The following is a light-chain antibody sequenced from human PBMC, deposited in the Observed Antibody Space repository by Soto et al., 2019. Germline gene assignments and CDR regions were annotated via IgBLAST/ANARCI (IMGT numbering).Light chain of an antibody. CDR3: QQPNSYPQT. Sequence: DIQMTQSPSTLSASVGDRVTITCRASQSISSYLAWYQQKPGKPPKLLVYSASTLQSGVPSRFSGSGSGPDFTLTISSLQPEDSATYFCQQPNSYPQTFGQGTRLEIK. J-gene: IGKJ5*01. CDR1: QSISSY. CDR2: SAS. V-gene: IGKV1-9*01.